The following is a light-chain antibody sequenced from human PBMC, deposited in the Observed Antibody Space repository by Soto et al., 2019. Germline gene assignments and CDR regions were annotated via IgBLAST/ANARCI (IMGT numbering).Light chain of an antibody. V-gene: IGLV3-21*04. J-gene: IGLJ3*02. CDR1: NIGSKS. CDR3: QVWDSSSDHPV. CDR2: YDS. Sequence: SYELTQPPSVSVAPGKTARITCGGNNIGSKSVHWYQQKPGQAPVLVIYYDSDRPSGIPERFSGSNSANTATLTISRVEAGDEADSYCQVWDSSSDHPVFGGGTKVTVL.